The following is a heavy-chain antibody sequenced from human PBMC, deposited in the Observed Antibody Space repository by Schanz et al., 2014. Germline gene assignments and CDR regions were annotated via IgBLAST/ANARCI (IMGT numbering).Heavy chain of an antibody. J-gene: IGHJ4*02. D-gene: IGHD6-13*01. CDR1: GYRFIGYY. V-gene: IGHV1-69*10. Sequence: QVQLVQSGAEVKKPGASVKVSCTASGYRFIGYYVHWVRQAPGQGLEWMGGVIPMLGITNYAERFQGRVTITADTSTAYMELSSLRSDDTALYYCARDRQNIASPATGFDSWGQGTLVTVSS. CDR3: ARDRQNIASPATGFDS. CDR2: VIPMLGIT.